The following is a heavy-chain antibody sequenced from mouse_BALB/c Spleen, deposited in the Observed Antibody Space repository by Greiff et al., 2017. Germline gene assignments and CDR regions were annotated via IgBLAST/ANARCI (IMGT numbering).Heavy chain of an antibody. J-gene: IGHJ4*01. V-gene: IGHV1S137*01. D-gene: IGHD2-3*01. CDR3: ARGGIYDGYYGGLDY. CDR2: ISTYYGDA. Sequence: VQLQQSGAELVRPGVSVKISCKGSGYTFTDYAMHWVKQSHAKSLEWIGVISTYYGDASYNQKFKGKATMTVDKSSSTAYMELARLTSEDSAIYYCARGGIYDGYYGGLDYWGQGTSVTVSS. CDR1: GYTFTDYA.